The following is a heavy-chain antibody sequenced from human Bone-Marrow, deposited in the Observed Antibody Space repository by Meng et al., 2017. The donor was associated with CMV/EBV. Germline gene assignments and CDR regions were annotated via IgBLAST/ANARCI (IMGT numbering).Heavy chain of an antibody. CDR1: GFTFSSYA. J-gene: IGHJ4*02. D-gene: IGHD1-26*01. CDR3: ARAHGVGGFGY. Sequence: GESLKISCAASGFTFSSYAMSWVRQAPGKGLEWVSGINWNGGSTDYGSSVKGRFTISRDNSKNTLYLQMNSLRAEDTAVYYCARAHGVGGFGYWGQGTLVTVSS. V-gene: IGHV3-23*01. CDR2: INWNGGST.